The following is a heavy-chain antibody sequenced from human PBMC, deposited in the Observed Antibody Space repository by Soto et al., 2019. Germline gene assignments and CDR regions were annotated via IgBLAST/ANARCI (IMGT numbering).Heavy chain of an antibody. CDR3: ARGDVRVVASFDP. CDR1: GYTFTDYY. J-gene: IGHJ5*02. V-gene: IGHV1-2*02. Sequence: SVKVSCKASGYTFTDYYIHWVRQAPGQGLEWMGWINPNSGGTNYAQKFQGRVTMTRDTSISTAYMELSRLISDDTAVYYCARGDVRVVASFDPWGQGALVTVSS. D-gene: IGHD2-15*01. CDR2: INPNSGGT.